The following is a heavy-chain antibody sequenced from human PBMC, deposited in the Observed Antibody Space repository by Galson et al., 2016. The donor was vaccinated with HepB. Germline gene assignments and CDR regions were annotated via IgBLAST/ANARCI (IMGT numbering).Heavy chain of an antibody. J-gene: IGHJ4*02. D-gene: IGHD4-23*01. Sequence: SLRLSCAASGFTFSSYALSWVRQAPGKGLEWVSIISGSGGSTFYADSVKGRFTISRDNSKNTLYLQMNSLRAEYTAVFYCAKDAKRMASGNGGRFDYWGQGPLVTVSS. V-gene: IGHV3-23*01. CDR1: GFTFSSYA. CDR3: AKDAKRMASGNGGRFDY. CDR2: ISGSGGST.